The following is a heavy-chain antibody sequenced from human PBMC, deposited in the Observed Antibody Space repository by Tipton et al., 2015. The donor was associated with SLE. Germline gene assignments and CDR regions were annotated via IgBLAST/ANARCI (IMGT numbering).Heavy chain of an antibody. D-gene: IGHD5-12*01. V-gene: IGHV3-21*01. CDR2: ISSSSSYI. CDR3: AKDYSGSLLNYYMDV. CDR1: GFTFSSYS. J-gene: IGHJ6*03. Sequence: SLRLSCAASGFTFSSYSMNWVRQAPGKGLERVSSISSSSSYIYYADSVKGRFTISRDNAKNSLYLQMNSLRAEDTAVYYCAKDYSGSLLNYYMDVWGKGTTVTVSS.